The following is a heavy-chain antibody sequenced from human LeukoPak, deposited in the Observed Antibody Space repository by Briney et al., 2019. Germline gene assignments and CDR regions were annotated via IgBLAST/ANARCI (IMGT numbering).Heavy chain of an antibody. J-gene: IGHJ2*01. CDR2: IKQDGSEK. Sequence: GGSLRLSCAASGLTFNNYWMTRVRQAPGKGLEWVANIKQDGSEKYYVDPVKGRFTISRDNANNSLYLQMNSLRAEDTAVYYCASPFRVVVDVWGRGTLVTVSS. D-gene: IGHD2-2*01. CDR1: GLTFNNYW. CDR3: ASPFRVVVDV. V-gene: IGHV3-7*01.